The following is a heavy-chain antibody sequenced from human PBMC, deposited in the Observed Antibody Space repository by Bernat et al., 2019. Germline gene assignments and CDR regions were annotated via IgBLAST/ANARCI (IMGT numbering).Heavy chain of an antibody. V-gene: IGHV4-34*01. D-gene: IGHD2-15*01. J-gene: IGHJ4*02. CDR2: INHSGST. CDR1: GGSFSGYY. Sequence: QVQLQQWGAGPLKPSETLSLTCAVYGGSFSGYYWSWIRQPPGKGLEWIGEINHSGSTNYNPSLKSRVTISVDTSKNQFSLKLSSVTAADTAVYYCARGYDSSGGSSALDYWGQGTLVTVSS. CDR3: ARGYDSSGGSSALDY.